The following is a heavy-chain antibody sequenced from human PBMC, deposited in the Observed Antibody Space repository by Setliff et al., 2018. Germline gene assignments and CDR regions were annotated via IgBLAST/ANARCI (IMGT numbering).Heavy chain of an antibody. J-gene: IGHJ4*02. V-gene: IGHV3-73*01. Sequence: GGSLRLSCAASGFTFSDSAVHWVRQASGKGLEWVGRIRAKVSDYATAYAASLKGRFTISRDNSKNTLYLQMNSLRPDDTAVYYCARTCSGSGCYAGLESWGQGTPVTVSS. CDR3: ARTCSGSGCYAGLES. CDR2: IRAKVSDYAT. D-gene: IGHD2-15*01. CDR1: GFTFSDSA.